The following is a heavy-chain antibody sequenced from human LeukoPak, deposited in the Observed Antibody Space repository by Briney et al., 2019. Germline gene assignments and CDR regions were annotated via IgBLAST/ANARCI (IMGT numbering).Heavy chain of an antibody. CDR1: GYTFTKYG. V-gene: IGHV1-18*04. CDR3: ARGSYGQPAFDY. J-gene: IGHJ4*02. D-gene: IGHD3-16*01. Sequence: ASVTVACKTSGYTFTKYGITWERQAPGQRLEWLGWISGDKGDTNYAQKVQGRVTLTTDRSTRTAYMELRTLTSDDTALYYCARGSYGQPAFDYWGQGTQVTVSS. CDR2: ISGDKGDT.